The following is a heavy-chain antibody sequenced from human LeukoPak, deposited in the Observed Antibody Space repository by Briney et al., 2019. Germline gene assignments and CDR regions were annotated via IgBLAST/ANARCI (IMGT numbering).Heavy chain of an antibody. CDR3: ASDILTAYYFDY. CDR2: INPNSGGT. Sequence: GASVKVSCKASGYTFTSYGISWVRQAPGQGLEWMGRINPNSGGTNYAQKFQGRVTMTMDTSISTAYMELSRLRSDDTAVYYCASDILTAYYFDYWGQGTLVTVSS. CDR1: GYTFTSYG. J-gene: IGHJ4*02. D-gene: IGHD3-9*01. V-gene: IGHV1-2*06.